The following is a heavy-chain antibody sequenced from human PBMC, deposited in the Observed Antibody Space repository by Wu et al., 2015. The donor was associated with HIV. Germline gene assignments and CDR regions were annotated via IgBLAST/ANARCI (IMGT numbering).Heavy chain of an antibody. CDR2: IIPIFGTA. V-gene: IGHV1-69*13. D-gene: IGHD5-18*01. Sequence: QVQLVQSGAEVKKPGSSVKVSCKASGGTFSSYAISWVRQAPGQGLEWMGRIIPIFGTANYAQKFQGRVTITADESTSTAYMELSSLRSEDTAVYYCARDPFPLDTAMGPYWYFDLWGRGTLVTVSS. J-gene: IGHJ2*01. CDR3: ARDPFPLDTAMGPYWYFDL. CDR1: GGTFSSYA.